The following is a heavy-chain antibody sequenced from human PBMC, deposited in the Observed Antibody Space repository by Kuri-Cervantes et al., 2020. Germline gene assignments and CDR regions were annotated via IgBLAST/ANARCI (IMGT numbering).Heavy chain of an antibody. V-gene: IGHV2-26*01. CDR1: GGSVSSGSYY. CDR3: ARTPYYYDSSGYYYVVNPFDY. CDR2: IFSNDEK. Sequence: ETLSLTCTVSGGSVSSGSYYWSWIRQPPGKALEWLAHIFSNDEKSYSTSLKSRLTISKDTSKSQVVLTMTNMDPVDTATYYCARTPYYYDSSGYYYVVNPFDYWGQGTLVTVSS. J-gene: IGHJ4*02. D-gene: IGHD3-22*01.